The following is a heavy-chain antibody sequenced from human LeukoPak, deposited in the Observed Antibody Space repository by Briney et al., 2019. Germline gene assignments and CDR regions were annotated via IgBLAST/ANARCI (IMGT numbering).Heavy chain of an antibody. CDR3: AKDDYDILTGYYRSRGAFDI. J-gene: IGHJ3*02. CDR1: GFTFSSYG. Sequence: SGGSLRLSCAASGFTFSSYGMHWVRQAPGKGLEWVAFIRYDGSNKYYADSVKGRFTISRDNSKNTLYLQMNSLRAEDTAVYYCAKDDYDILTGYYRSRGAFDIWGQGTMVTVSS. CDR2: IRYDGSNK. V-gene: IGHV3-30*02. D-gene: IGHD3-9*01.